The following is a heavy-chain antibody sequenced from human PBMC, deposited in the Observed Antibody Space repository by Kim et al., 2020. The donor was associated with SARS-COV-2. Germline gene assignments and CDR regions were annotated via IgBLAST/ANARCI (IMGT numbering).Heavy chain of an antibody. CDR3: ARGTSYALVGYSHQYMDV. Sequence: SETLSLTCAVYGGSFSGYFWSWIRQPPGKGLEWIGEINHSGSTTYNPSLKSRVTISVDTSKIQVYLKLTSVTAADTGVYYCARGTSYALVGYSHQYMDV. D-gene: IGHD2-2*01. CDR1: GGSFSGYF. J-gene: IGHJ6*03. V-gene: IGHV4-34*01. CDR2: INHSGST.